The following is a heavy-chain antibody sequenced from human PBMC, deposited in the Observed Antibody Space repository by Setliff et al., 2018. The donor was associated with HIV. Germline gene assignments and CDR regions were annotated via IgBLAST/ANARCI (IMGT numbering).Heavy chain of an antibody. D-gene: IGHD1-20*01. CDR2: INPNSGGT. J-gene: IGHJ3*02. CDR3: ARDPGYKSAWYGVFDI. CDR1: GYTFTNYY. Sequence: ASVKVSCKASGYTFTNYYMHWVRQAPGQGLEWMGWINPNSGGTNYAQKFQGRVNMTRDTSISTTYMELSRLRSDDTAVYYCARDPGYKSAWYGVFDIWGQGTMVTVSS. V-gene: IGHV1-2*02.